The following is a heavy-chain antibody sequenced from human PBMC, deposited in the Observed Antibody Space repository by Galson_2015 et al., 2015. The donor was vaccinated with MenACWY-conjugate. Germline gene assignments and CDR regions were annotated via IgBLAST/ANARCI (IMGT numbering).Heavy chain of an antibody. CDR1: GFTFSNHW. V-gene: IGHV3-74*01. Sequence: SLRLSCAGSGFTFSNHWIHWARHAPGKGLVWVSRIKPDGSGSTYADSVRGRFTLSTDTSSSTVYMELTNLRSDDTAIYFCARDYQLTNWGQGTLVTVSS. D-gene: IGHD2-2*01. CDR2: IKPDGSGS. CDR3: ARDYQLTN. J-gene: IGHJ4*02.